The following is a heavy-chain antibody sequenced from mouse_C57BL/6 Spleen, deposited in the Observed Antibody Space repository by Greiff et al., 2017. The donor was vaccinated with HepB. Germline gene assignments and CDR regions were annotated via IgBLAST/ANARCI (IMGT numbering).Heavy chain of an antibody. J-gene: IGHJ2*01. CDR1: GYTFASYW. CDR2: IDPSDSYT. D-gene: IGHD1-1*01. V-gene: IGHV1-50*01. Sequence: VQLQQSGAELVKPGASVKLSCKASGYTFASYWMQWVKQRPGQGLEWIGEIDPSDSYTNYNQKFKGKATLTVDKSSSTAYMQPSSLTSEDSAVYYCARTVVGHFDYWGQGTTLTVSS. CDR3: ARTVVGHFDY.